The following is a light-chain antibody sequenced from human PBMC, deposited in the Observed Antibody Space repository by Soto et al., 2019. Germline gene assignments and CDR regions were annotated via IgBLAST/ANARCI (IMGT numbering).Light chain of an antibody. V-gene: IGKV3-20*01. CDR1: QSVSSSY. CDR2: GAS. J-gene: IGKJ1*01. Sequence: EIVLTQSPGTLSLSPGERATLSCRASQSVSSSYLAWYQQKPGQAPRLLIYGASSRATGIQDRFSGSGYGTDFTLTISRLEPEDFAVYYCQQYGSSPWTFGEGTKVEIK. CDR3: QQYGSSPWT.